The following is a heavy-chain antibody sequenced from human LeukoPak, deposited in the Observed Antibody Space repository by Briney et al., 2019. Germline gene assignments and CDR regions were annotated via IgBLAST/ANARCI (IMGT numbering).Heavy chain of an antibody. J-gene: IGHJ1*01. Sequence: SETLSLTCTVSGSSISSGDYYWSWIRQPPGKGLEWIGYIYYSGSTYYNPSLKSRVTISVDTSKNQFSLKLSSVTAADTAVYYCAREGGASPPEYFQHWGQGTLVTVSS. CDR1: GSSISSGDYY. D-gene: IGHD1-26*01. V-gene: IGHV4-30-4*01. CDR3: AREGGASPPEYFQH. CDR2: IYYSGST.